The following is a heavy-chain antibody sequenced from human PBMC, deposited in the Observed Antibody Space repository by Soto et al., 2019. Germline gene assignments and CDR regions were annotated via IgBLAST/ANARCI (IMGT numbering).Heavy chain of an antibody. D-gene: IGHD6-25*01. J-gene: IGHJ6*01. CDR1: GGTFSNYA. V-gene: IGHV1-69*12. CDR3: ARDLLVCGYTYGAV. Sequence: QVQLVQSGAEVKKPGSSVKVSCKASGGTFSNYALISWVRQAPGQGLEWMGGIIPIDATVNYAQKFQGRSTITADESTTILYMALGSLRSEETAMYYCARDLLVCGYTYGAVWGEGTTVTVSS. CDR2: IIPIDATV.